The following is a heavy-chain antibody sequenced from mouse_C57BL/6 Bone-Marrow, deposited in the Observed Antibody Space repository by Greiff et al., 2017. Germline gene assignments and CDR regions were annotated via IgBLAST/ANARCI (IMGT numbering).Heavy chain of an antibody. J-gene: IGHJ2*01. V-gene: IGHV1-82*01. CDR1: GFAFSSSW. CDR3: ASRGAQATDYDMDY. D-gene: IGHD3-2*02. CDR2: ICPGGGDT. Sequence: VQLQQSGPGLVKPGGSLKISCTASGFAFSSSWMYWVRQSPGKGLEWVGWICPGGGDTNYTGTFKGRATLTADKANSTTYMQLSSLTSEDSAVYYCASRGAQATDYDMDYWGQGTTLTVSS.